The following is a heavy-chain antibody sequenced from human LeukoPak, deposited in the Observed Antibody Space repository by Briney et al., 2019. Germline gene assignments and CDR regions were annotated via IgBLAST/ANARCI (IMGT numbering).Heavy chain of an antibody. Sequence: GGSLRLSCAASGFTFDDYAMHWVRHAPGKGLEWVSLISWDGDSTYYADSVKGRFTISRDNAKNSLYLQMNSLRSEDTALYYCARDQYGSGDGYYMDLWGKGTTVTISS. J-gene: IGHJ6*03. CDR1: GFTFDDYA. V-gene: IGHV3-43D*03. CDR2: ISWDGDST. CDR3: ARDQYGSGDGYYMDL. D-gene: IGHD3-10*01.